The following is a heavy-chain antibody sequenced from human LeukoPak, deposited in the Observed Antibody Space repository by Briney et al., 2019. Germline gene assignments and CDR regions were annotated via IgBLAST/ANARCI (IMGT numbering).Heavy chain of an antibody. CDR2: ISGSGGST. V-gene: IGHV3-23*01. J-gene: IGHJ4*02. CDR3: AKDPKQQPPIGPFDY. CDR1: GFTFSSYA. D-gene: IGHD6-13*01. Sequence: PGGSLRLSCAASGFTFSSYAMSWVRLAPGKGLEWVSAISGSGGSTYYADSVKGRFTISRDNSKNTLYLQMNSLRAEDTAVYYCAKDPKQQPPIGPFDYWGQGTLVTVSS.